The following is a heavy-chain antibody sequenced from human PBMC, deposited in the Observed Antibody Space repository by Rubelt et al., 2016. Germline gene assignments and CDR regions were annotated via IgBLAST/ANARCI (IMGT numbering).Heavy chain of an antibody. D-gene: IGHD6-13*01. CDR3: AREIRKGDIAAAGIDY. V-gene: IGHV4-38-2*02. J-gene: IGHJ4*02. Sequence: HVQLQESGPGLVKPSETLSLGCTVSGYSISSGYYWGWIRQPLGKGLEWIVNMYHSGSTYYNPSLKSRVTISIDKSKNQFSLKRSSVPAADTAVYYCAREIRKGDIAAAGIDYWGQGSLVTVSS. CDR2: MYHSGST. CDR1: GYSISSGYY.